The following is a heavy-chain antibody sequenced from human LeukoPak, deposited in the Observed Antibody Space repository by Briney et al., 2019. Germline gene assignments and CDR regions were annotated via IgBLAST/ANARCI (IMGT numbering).Heavy chain of an antibody. CDR1: GYTLTELS. V-gene: IGHV1-24*01. Sequence: ASVKVSCKVSGYTLTELSMHWVRQAPGKGLEWMGGFNPEDGETIYAEKFQGRVTMTEDTSTDTAYMELSSLRSEDTAVYYCARGQAADNYFDYWGQGTLVTVSS. J-gene: IGHJ4*02. D-gene: IGHD6-13*01. CDR3: ARGQAADNYFDY. CDR2: FNPEDGET.